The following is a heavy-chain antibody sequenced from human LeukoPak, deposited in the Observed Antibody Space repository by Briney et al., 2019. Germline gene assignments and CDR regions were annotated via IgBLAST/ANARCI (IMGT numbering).Heavy chain of an antibody. CDR1: GGSFSGYY. CDR2: INHSGNT. V-gene: IGHV4-34*01. D-gene: IGHD3-10*01. CDR3: ARAADYHGSGSQLGY. J-gene: IGHJ4*02. Sequence: SETLSLTCGVYGGSFSGYYWSWIRQPPGKGLEWMGEINHSGNTKNNPSLKSRVTISVDTSKNQFSLKLSSVTAADTAAYYCARAADYHGSGSQLGYWGQGILVTVSS.